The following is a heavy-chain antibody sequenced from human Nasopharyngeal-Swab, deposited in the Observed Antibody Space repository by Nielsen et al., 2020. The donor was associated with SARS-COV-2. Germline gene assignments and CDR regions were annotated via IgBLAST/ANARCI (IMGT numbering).Heavy chain of an antibody. CDR2: ISYDGSNK. D-gene: IGHD6-13*01. Sequence: GESLKISCAASGFTFSSYGMHWVRQAPGKGLEWVAVISYDGSNKYYADSVKGRFTISRDNSKNTLYLQMNNLRAEDTAVYYCAKAHSSSWFHYYYYGMDVWGQGTTVTVSS. V-gene: IGHV3-30*18. CDR3: AKAHSSSWFHYYYYGMDV. CDR1: GFTFSSYG. J-gene: IGHJ6*02.